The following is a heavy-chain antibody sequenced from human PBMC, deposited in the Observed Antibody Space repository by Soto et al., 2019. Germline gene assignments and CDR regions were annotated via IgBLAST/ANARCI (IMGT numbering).Heavy chain of an antibody. CDR2: ISGSDAST. Sequence: PGGSLRLSCAASRFTFSSYAMSWVRQAPGKGLEWVSAISGSDASTYYADSVKGRFTISRDNSKNTLYLQMNSLRAEDTAVNYCMLQTLWCWGQGTLVTVSS. V-gene: IGHV3-23*01. D-gene: IGHD2-21*01. CDR3: MLQTLWC. CDR1: RFTFSSYA. J-gene: IGHJ4*02.